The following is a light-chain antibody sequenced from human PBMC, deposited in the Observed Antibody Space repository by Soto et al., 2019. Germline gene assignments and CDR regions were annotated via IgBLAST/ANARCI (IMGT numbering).Light chain of an antibody. V-gene: IGKV3-15*01. CDR1: QSISDT. J-gene: IGKJ1*01. CDR2: GAS. Sequence: ETVMTQPPATLSVSPGGRATLSCRASQSISDTLAWYQQKPGQAPRLLIHGASTRATGFPARFSGSGSGTDFTLTISSLQSEDFAIYYCQQYNNWPWTFGQGTKVDIK. CDR3: QQYNNWPWT.